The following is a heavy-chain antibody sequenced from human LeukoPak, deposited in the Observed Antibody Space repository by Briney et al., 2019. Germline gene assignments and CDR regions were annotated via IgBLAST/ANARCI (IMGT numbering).Heavy chain of an antibody. CDR3: AKDMDYDDSHYYYGFDY. J-gene: IGHJ4*02. V-gene: IGHV3-23*01. D-gene: IGHD3-22*01. Sequence: GGSLRLSCALSGFTFSNYAMNWVPQAPGKGLEWVSVISGGGGTSNYADPVRGRFTVSRDNSKSMLYLQLNSLRADDTAVYYCAKDMDYDDSHYYYGFDYWGQGTLVTVSS. CDR1: GFTFSNYA. CDR2: ISGGGGTS.